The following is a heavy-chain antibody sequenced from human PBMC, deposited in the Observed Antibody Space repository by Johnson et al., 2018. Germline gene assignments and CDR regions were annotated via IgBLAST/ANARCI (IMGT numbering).Heavy chain of an antibody. Sequence: VQLVETGGGLVQPGGSLRLSCAASGFTFSTYDMSWVSQAPGKGLEWVSGLGYGDSRTYYADSVKGRFTVSRDNSKKTLYLQMDSLRAEDTAIYYCARDRGARFFDYWGQGTLVTVSS. D-gene: IGHD3-3*01. CDR3: ARDRGARFFDY. V-gene: IGHV3-23*04. J-gene: IGHJ4*02. CDR2: LGYGDSRT. CDR1: GFTFSTYD.